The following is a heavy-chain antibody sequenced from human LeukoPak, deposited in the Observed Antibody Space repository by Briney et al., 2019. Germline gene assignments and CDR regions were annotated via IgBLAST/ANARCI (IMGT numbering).Heavy chain of an antibody. V-gene: IGHV4-59*01. J-gene: IGHJ3*02. D-gene: IGHD2-21*01. Sequence: SETLSLTCTVSGDSISSYYWTWIRQPPGKGLEWIGYIYYSGSTNYHTSLKIRVTMSVDTSENQFSLKLSSVTAADTAMYYCARGLSGYSGGDDAFDIWGQGTMVAVSS. CDR3: ARGLSGYSGGDDAFDI. CDR2: IYYSGST. CDR1: GDSISSYY.